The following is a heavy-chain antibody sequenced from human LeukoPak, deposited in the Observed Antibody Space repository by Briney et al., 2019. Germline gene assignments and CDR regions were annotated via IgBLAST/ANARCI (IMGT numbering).Heavy chain of an antibody. Sequence: ASVKVSCKASGYTFTGYYMHWVRQAPGQGLEWMGRINPNSGGTNYAQKFQGRVTMTRDTSISTAYMELSRLRSDDTAVYYCARDATYCTNGVCYTRFDYWGQGTLVTVSS. CDR2: INPNSGGT. D-gene: IGHD2-8*01. V-gene: IGHV1-2*06. J-gene: IGHJ4*02. CDR1: GYTFTGYY. CDR3: ARDATYCTNGVCYTRFDY.